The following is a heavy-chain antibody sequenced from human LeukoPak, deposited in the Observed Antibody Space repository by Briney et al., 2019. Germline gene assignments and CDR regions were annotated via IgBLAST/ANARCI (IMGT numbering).Heavy chain of an antibody. CDR1: GVSISSSSYY. V-gene: IGHV4-39*01. D-gene: IGHD3-16*02. Sequence: PSETLSLTCTVSGVSISSSSYYWGWIRQPPGKGLEWIGSISYSGSTYYNPSLKSRVTISVDTSKNQFSLKLSSVTAADTAVYYCASRGRCRYGFDYWGQGTLVTVSS. J-gene: IGHJ4*02. CDR2: ISYSGST. CDR3: ASRGRCRYGFDY.